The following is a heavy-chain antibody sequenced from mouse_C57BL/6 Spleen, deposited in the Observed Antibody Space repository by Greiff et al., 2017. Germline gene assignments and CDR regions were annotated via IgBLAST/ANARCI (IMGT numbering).Heavy chain of an antibody. CDR2: ISSGGSYT. V-gene: IGHV5-6*01. CDR1: GFTFSSYG. D-gene: IGHD2-2*01. J-gene: IGHJ1*03. CDR3: ARHGLGYFEV. Sequence: EVNVVESGGDLVKPGGSLKLSCAASGFTFSSYGMSWVRQTPDKRLEWVATISSGGSYTYYPDSVKGRFTISRDNAKNTLYLQMSSLKSEDTAMYYCARHGLGYFEVWGTGTTVTVSS.